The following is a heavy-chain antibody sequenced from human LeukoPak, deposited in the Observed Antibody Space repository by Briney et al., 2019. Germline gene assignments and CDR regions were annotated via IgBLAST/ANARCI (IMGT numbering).Heavy chain of an antibody. CDR3: APGLVLYFAY. J-gene: IGHJ4*02. V-gene: IGHV3-48*01. Sequence: GGSLRLSCAASGFTFSSYSMNWVRQAPGKGLEWVSYISSSSSTIYYADSVKGRFTISRDNSKNTVYLQMNSLRAEDSAIYYCAPGLVLYFAYWGQGTLVTVSS. CDR1: GFTFSSYS. D-gene: IGHD2-21*01. CDR2: ISSSSSTI.